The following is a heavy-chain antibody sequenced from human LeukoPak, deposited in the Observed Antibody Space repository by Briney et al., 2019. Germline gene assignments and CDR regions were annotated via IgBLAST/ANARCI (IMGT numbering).Heavy chain of an antibody. Sequence: KPSETLSLTCTVSGGYISSYYWSWIRQPPGKGLEWIGYIYYSGSTNYNPSLKSRVTISVDTSKNQFSLKLSSVTAADTAVYYCAREGYDFWIGYSFQHWGQGTLVTVSS. CDR1: GGYISSYY. D-gene: IGHD3-3*01. J-gene: IGHJ1*01. CDR2: IYYSGST. V-gene: IGHV4-59*01. CDR3: AREGYDFWIGYSFQH.